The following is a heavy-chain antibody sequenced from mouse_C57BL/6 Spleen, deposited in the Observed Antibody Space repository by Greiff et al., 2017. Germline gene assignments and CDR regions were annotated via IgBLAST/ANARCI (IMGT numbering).Heavy chain of an antibody. V-gene: IGHV3-1*01. CDR2: ISYSGST. CDR3: ARGWLLPGGGYYFDY. Sequence: DVKLQESGPGMVKPSQSLSLTCTVTGYSITSGYDWHWIRHFPGNKLEWMGYISYSGSTNYNPSLKSRISITHDTSKNHFFLKLNSVTTEDTATYYCARGWLLPGGGYYFDYWGQGTTLTVSS. J-gene: IGHJ2*01. D-gene: IGHD2-3*01. CDR1: GYSITSGYD.